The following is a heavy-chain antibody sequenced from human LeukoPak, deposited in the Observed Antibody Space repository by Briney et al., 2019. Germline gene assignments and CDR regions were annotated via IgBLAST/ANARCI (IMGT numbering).Heavy chain of an antibody. CDR1: GGSISSSSFY. CDR3: ARASGSESDWFDP. Sequence: PSETLSLTCSVSGGSISSSSFYWGWIRQPPGRGLEWIGSIYYRGYTNHNPSLKSRVTISVDTSKNQFSLNLSSVTAADTAMYYCARASGSESDWFDPWGQGALVTVSS. CDR2: IYYRGYT. J-gene: IGHJ5*02. V-gene: IGHV4-39*01. D-gene: IGHD3-10*01.